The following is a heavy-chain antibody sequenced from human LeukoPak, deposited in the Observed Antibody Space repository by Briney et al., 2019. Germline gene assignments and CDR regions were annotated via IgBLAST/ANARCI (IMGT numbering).Heavy chain of an antibody. V-gene: IGHV1-18*01. J-gene: IGHJ3*02. Sequence: ASVKVSCKASGYILTSYGISWVRQAPGQGLEWMGWISAYNGNTNYAQKLQGRVTMTTDTSTSTAYMELRSLRSDDTAVYYCAREDYYGGAFDIWGQGTMVTVSS. CDR1: GYILTSYG. D-gene: IGHD3-22*01. CDR2: ISAYNGNT. CDR3: AREDYYGGAFDI.